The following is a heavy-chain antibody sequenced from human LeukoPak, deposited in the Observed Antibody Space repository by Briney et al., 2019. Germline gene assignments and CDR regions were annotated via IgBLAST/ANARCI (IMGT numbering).Heavy chain of an antibody. J-gene: IGHJ4*02. CDR2: ISGSGGST. CDR1: GFTFSSCG. V-gene: IGHV3-23*01. CDR3: AKDSPPYCSGGSCYSSDY. D-gene: IGHD2-15*01. Sequence: GGSLRLSCAASGFTFSSCGMHWVRQAPGKGLEWVSAISGSGGSTYYADSVKGRFTISRDNSKNTLYLQMNSLRAEDTAVYYCAKDSPPYCSGGSCYSSDYWGQGTLVTVSS.